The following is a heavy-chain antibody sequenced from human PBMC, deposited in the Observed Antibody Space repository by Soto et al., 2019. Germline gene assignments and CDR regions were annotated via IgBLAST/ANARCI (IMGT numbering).Heavy chain of an antibody. CDR2: ISHAGDT. Sequence: QVQLRESGPGLLKPSETLSLTCTISDASVSSDSYFWTWIRQPPGKGLEWIAYISHAGDTNYNPSLNSRVTISIDTSRNQFSLTVTSVTAADTAVYFCARIVVGGTVDLGGQGSLVIVSS. CDR3: ARIVVGGTVDL. J-gene: IGHJ4*02. CDR1: DASVSSDSYF. V-gene: IGHV4-61*01. D-gene: IGHD1-26*01.